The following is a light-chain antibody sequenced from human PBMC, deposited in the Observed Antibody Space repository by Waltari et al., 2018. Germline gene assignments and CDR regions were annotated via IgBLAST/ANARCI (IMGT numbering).Light chain of an antibody. J-gene: IGLJ3*02. Sequence: QSVLTQPPSVSAAPGQMVIISCSGSTSNIGNDHVSWYQHLPGTAPRVLIYDNKNLPSGVPDRFSASKPGTSATLGITGVQTGDEADYYCGTWDHSLAAWVFGGGTTVTVL. V-gene: IGLV1-51*01. CDR3: GTWDHSLAAWV. CDR2: DNK. CDR1: TSNIGNDH.